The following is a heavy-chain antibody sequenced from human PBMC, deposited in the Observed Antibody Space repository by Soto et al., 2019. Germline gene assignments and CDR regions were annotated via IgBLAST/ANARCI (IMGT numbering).Heavy chain of an antibody. CDR3: VTDVPNDIYPYDY. Sequence: EVQLVESGGGLVNPGGSLKLSCAASGFTFSGAWMTWVRQAPGKGLEWVGLIKSKADGETTHYAAPVEGRFTISRDDSKSTLSLQMNSLKVEDTAVYYFVTDVPNDIYPYDYWGQGTLVTVSS. V-gene: IGHV3-15*01. D-gene: IGHD3-9*01. CDR1: GFTFSGAW. CDR2: IKSKADGETT. J-gene: IGHJ4*02.